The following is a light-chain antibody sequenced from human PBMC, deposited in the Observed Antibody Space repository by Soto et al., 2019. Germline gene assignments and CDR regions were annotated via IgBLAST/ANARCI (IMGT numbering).Light chain of an antibody. J-gene: IGLJ2*01. Sequence: QSVLTQPPSVSGAPGQRVTISCTGSSSNIGASYDVHWYQHHPGQAPKLLVYGVSNRPSGVSNRFSGSKSANTASLTISGLQAEDEADYYCSTYTSTTPLGVFGGGTKVTVL. V-gene: IGLV2-14*01. CDR3: STYTSTTPLGV. CDR1: SSNIGASYD. CDR2: GVS.